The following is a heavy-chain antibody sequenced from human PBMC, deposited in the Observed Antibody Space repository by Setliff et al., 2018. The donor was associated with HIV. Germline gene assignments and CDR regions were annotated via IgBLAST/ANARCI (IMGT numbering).Heavy chain of an antibody. Sequence: LSLTCSVSGGSISSSAYYWGWIRQPPGKGLEWIGNIYYSGTTYYNPSLKSRVTISVDTSKNQYSVRLSSVTAADTAFYYCARMWRWSGPESYYFDSWGQGTLVTVSS. V-gene: IGHV4-39*01. D-gene: IGHD2-21*01. CDR2: IYYSGTT. J-gene: IGHJ4*02. CDR3: ARMWRWSGPESYYFDS. CDR1: GGSISSSAYY.